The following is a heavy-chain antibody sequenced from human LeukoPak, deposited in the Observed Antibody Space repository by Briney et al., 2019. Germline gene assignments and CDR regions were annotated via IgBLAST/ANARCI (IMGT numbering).Heavy chain of an antibody. CDR1: GFTFSSYW. V-gene: IGHV3-74*01. D-gene: IGHD6-13*01. J-gene: IGHJ4*02. CDR2: INSDGSST. Sequence: PGGSLRLSCAASGFTFSSYWMHWVRHAPGKGLVWVSRINSDGSSTSYADSVKGRFTISRDNAKNTLYLQMNSLRAEDTAVYYCARDEAYSRYRPNLDYWGQETLVTVSS. CDR3: ARDEAYSRYRPNLDY.